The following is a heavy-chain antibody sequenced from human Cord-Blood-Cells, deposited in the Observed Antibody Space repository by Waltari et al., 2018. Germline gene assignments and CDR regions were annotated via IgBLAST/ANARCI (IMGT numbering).Heavy chain of an antibody. J-gene: IGHJ4*02. CDR3: ARGNDILTGYFDY. CDR1: GGPISSYY. V-gene: IGHV4-59*01. Sequence: QVQLQESGPGLVKPSETLSLTCTVSGGPISSYYWIWIRQPPGKGLEWIGYIYYSGSTNYNPSLKSRVTISVDTSKNQFSLKLSSVTAADTAVYYCARGNDILTGYFDYWGQGTLVTVSS. D-gene: IGHD3-9*01. CDR2: IYYSGST.